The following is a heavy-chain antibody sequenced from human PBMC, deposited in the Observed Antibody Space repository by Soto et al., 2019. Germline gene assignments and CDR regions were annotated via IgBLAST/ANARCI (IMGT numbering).Heavy chain of an antibody. CDR3: ARGTAARPGCVD. D-gene: IGHD6-25*01. V-gene: IGHV3-30-3*01. Sequence: QVQLVESGGGVVHPVRSMRLSCAASGVTFSSYAMHWVLQAPGKGLEWVAVILYDGSNKYYADSVKGRFTISRDNSKNTLYLQMNRLRAEDTAVYYCARGTAARPGCVDWGQGTLVTVSS. J-gene: IGHJ4*02. CDR2: ILYDGSNK. CDR1: GVTFSSYA.